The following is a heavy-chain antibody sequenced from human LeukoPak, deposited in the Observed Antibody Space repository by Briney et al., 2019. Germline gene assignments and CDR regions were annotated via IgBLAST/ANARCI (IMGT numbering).Heavy chain of an antibody. V-gene: IGHV3-21*01. D-gene: IGHD3-10*01. CDR3: ARGVVLLRFGDPMGAFDI. CDR1: GFTFSSYS. Sequence: PGGSLRLSCAASGFTFSSYSMNWVRQAPGKGLEWVSSISSSSSYIYYADSVKGRFTISRDNAKNSLYLQMNSLRAEDTAVYYCARGVVLLRFGDPMGAFDIWGQGTMVTVSS. CDR2: ISSSSSYI. J-gene: IGHJ3*02.